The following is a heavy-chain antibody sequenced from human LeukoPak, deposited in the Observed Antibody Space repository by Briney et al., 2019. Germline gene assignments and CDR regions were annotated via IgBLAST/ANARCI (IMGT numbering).Heavy chain of an antibody. J-gene: IGHJ6*03. CDR2: IYTSGST. CDR1: GGSISSGSYY. Sequence: SETLSLTCTVSGGSISSGSYYWSWIRQPAGKGLEWIGRIYTSGSTNYNPSLKSRVTISVDTSKNQFSLKLSSVTAADTAVYYCARHLIRRDYSSGWSQSRYYYYYMDVWGKGTTVTISS. V-gene: IGHV4-61*02. D-gene: IGHD6-19*01. CDR3: ARHLIRRDYSSGWSQSRYYYYYMDV.